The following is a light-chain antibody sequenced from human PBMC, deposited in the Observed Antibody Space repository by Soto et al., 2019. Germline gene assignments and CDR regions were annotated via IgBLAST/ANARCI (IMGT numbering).Light chain of an antibody. V-gene: IGLV2-14*01. Sequence: QSALTQAASVSGSPGQSTTISCTRTSNDVGGYNYVSWYQQHPDTAPKLIIYDVRYRPSGLSDRFSGSKSGNTASLTISGLQAEDEADYYCSAYTSSSTPYVFGSGTKVTVL. CDR1: SNDVGGYNY. J-gene: IGLJ1*01. CDR2: DVR. CDR3: SAYTSSSTPYV.